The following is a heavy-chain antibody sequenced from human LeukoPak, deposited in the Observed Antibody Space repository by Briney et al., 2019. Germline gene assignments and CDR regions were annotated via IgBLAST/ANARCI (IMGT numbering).Heavy chain of an antibody. CDR1: GGTFSSYA. CDR2: ITHKSGAT. J-gene: IGHJ4*02. CDR3: VSWAGGNSDVASFDY. D-gene: IGHD2-21*01. V-gene: IGHV1-2*02. Sequence: ASVKVSCKASGGTFSSYAISWVRQAPGQEFEWMGWITHKSGATKFAQKFQGRVTLTRDTSIRTVYMELSNLISDDTATYYCVSWAGGNSDVASFDYWGQGTLVTVSS.